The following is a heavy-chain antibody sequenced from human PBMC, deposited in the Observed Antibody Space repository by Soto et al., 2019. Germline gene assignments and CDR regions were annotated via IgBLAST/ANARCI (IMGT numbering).Heavy chain of an antibody. J-gene: IGHJ5*02. CDR2: ITPFSGDV. CDR1: GNTFTYRY. CDR3: AGGEAGSGPVTWERPYH. D-gene: IGHD1-26*01. V-gene: IGHV1-45*02. Sequence: QMQLVQSGAEVKKTGSSVTVSCKAVGNTFTYRYLHWVRQAPGQALEWMGWITPFSGDVHYAQKLRERVTIPWASSINTAYMQMSSLRSEDTAMYFCAGGEAGSGPVTWERPYHWGQGTLVPVSA.